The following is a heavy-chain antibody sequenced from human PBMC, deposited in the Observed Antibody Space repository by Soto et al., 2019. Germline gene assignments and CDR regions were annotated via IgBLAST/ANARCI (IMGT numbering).Heavy chain of an antibody. V-gene: IGHV1-69*02. CDR3: ARGTKIVVVAASHWYFDL. CDR1: GGTFSSYT. Sequence: QVQLVQSGAEVQKPGSSVKVSCKASGGTFSSYTISWVRQAPGQGLEWMGRIIPILGIANYAQKFQGRVTITADKSTSTAYMELSSLRSEDTAVYYCARGTKIVVVAASHWYFDLWGRGTLVTVSS. J-gene: IGHJ2*01. CDR2: IIPILGIA. D-gene: IGHD2-15*01.